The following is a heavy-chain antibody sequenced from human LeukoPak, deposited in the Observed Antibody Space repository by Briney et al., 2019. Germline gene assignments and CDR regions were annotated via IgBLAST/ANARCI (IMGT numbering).Heavy chain of an antibody. CDR3: VREDTPATANY. CDR1: GFTFSSYA. CDR2: TTDSGSRT. Sequence: GGSLRLSCAASGFTFSSYAMRWVRQAPGKGLEWVSSTTDSGSRTYYADSVKGRFTISRDNSKDTLFLQMHSLRPGDTAVYYCVREDTPATANYWGQETLVTISS. D-gene: IGHD2-21*02. J-gene: IGHJ4*02. V-gene: IGHV3-23*01.